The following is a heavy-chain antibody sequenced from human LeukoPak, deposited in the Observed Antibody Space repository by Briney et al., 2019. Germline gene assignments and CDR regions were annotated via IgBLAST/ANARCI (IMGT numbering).Heavy chain of an antibody. CDR3: AKFRDNSGPRGGFDH. D-gene: IGHD3-22*01. Sequence: PGGSLRLSCAVSGFTFSTYAVTWVRQAPGKGLEWVSAITGNGGSTYYADSVKGWFTISRDNSKNMLHLQMNSLRVEDTAVYYCAKFRDNSGPRGGFDHWGQGTLVTVSS. CDR2: ITGNGGST. V-gene: IGHV3-23*01. J-gene: IGHJ5*02. CDR1: GFTFSTYA.